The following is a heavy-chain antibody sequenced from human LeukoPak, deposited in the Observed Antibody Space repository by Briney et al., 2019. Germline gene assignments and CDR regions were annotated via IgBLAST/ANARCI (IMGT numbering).Heavy chain of an antibody. CDR3: AKDGGQLLWFADRTPFDY. V-gene: IGHV1-69*13. CDR2: IIPMFGTA. D-gene: IGHD3-10*01. J-gene: IGHJ4*02. CDR1: GGTFSNYA. Sequence: ASVKVSCKASGGTFSNYAISWVRQAPGQGPEWLGGIIPMFGTANYAQKFQDRVTITADEFTTTAYMELGSLRPEDTAVYYCAKDGGQLLWFADRTPFDYWGQGTLVTVSS.